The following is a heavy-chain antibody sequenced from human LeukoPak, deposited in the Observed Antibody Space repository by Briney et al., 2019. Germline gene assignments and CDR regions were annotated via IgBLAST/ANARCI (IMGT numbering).Heavy chain of an antibody. Sequence: GASVKVSCKASGYTFTGYYIQWLRQAPGQGLEWMGWINPNSGGTKYAQKFQGRVTMTRDTSISTAYMEVSRLRSDDTAVYYCARGSPTYYYDSSGYPQFDYWGQGTLVTVSS. V-gene: IGHV1-2*02. J-gene: IGHJ4*02. CDR1: GYTFTGYY. CDR3: ARGSPTYYYDSSGYPQFDY. D-gene: IGHD3-22*01. CDR2: INPNSGGT.